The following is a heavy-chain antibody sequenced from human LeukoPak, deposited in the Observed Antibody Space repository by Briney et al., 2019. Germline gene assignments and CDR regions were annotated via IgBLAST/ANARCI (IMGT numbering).Heavy chain of an antibody. D-gene: IGHD2-21*02. CDR1: GGSISSYY. Sequence: SETLSLTCTVSGGSISSYYWSLIRRPPGKGLEWIGYIYYSGSTNYNPSLKSRVTISVDTSKNQFSLKLSSVTAADTAVYYCAREGGLLYAFDIWGQGTMVTVSS. J-gene: IGHJ3*02. CDR3: AREGGLLYAFDI. CDR2: IYYSGST. V-gene: IGHV4-59*01.